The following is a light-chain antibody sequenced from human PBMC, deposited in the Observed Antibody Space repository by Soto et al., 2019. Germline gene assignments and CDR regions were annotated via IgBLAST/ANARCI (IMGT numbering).Light chain of an antibody. J-gene: IGKJ5*01. CDR3: QQGDSFPIT. V-gene: IGKV1-12*01. Sequence: DIQMTQSPSSVSASVGDRVTITCRASQSISSWLAWYQQKPGTVPKLLIYAASSLQSGVPSRFSGSGAGPEFTLTITSLQPEDFGTYYCQQGDSFPITFGQGTRLEIK. CDR2: AAS. CDR1: QSISSW.